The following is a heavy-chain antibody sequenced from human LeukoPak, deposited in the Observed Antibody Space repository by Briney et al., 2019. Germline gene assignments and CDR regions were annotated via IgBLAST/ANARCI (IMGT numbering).Heavy chain of an antibody. D-gene: IGHD6-13*01. J-gene: IGHJ6*02. Sequence: SVKVSCKASGGTFSSYAIRWVRQAPGQGLEWMGGIIPIFGTANYAQKFQGRVTITADESTSTAYMELSSLRSEDTAVYYCASGGSSSWSYYYYGMDVWGQGTTVTVSS. CDR1: GGTFSSYA. V-gene: IGHV1-69*13. CDR3: ASGGSSSWSYYYYGMDV. CDR2: IIPIFGTA.